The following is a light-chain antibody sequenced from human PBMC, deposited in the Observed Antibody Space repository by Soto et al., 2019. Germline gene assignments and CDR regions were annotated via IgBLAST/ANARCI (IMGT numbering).Light chain of an antibody. CDR2: SNN. V-gene: IGLV1-44*01. Sequence: QSVLPQPPSASGTPGQRVTISCSGSSSNIGSNTVNWYQQLPGTAPKLLIYSNNQRPSGVPDRFSGYKSGTSASLAISGRQSEDEADYYCAAWDDSLNGRVFGGGTKLTVL. CDR1: SSNIGSNT. J-gene: IGLJ3*02. CDR3: AAWDDSLNGRV.